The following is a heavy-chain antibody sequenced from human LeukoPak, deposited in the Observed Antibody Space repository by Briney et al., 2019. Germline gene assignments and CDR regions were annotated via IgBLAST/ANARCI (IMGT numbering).Heavy chain of an antibody. J-gene: IGHJ5*02. D-gene: IGHD3-22*01. CDR2: ISSSSSYI. Sequence: PGGSLRLSCAASGFTFSSYSMNWVRQAPGKGLEWVSSISSSSSYIYYADSVKGRFTISRDNAKNSLYLQMNSLRAEDTAVYYCARRDSYYYDSSGYYSWSDPWGQGTLVTVSS. V-gene: IGHV3-21*01. CDR3: ARRDSYYYDSSGYYSWSDP. CDR1: GFTFSSYS.